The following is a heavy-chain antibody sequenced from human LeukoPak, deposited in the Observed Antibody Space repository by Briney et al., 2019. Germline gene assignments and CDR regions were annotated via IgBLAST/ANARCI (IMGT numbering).Heavy chain of an antibody. CDR3: ARGHTAAAN. CDR1: GFTFSSYS. Sequence: GGSLRLSCAASGFTFSSYSMNWVRQAPGKGLEWVSYISSSSSTIYYADSVKGRFTISRDNAKNSLYLQMDSLRAEDMAVYYCARGHTAAANWGQGTLVTVSS. D-gene: IGHD5-18*01. V-gene: IGHV3-48*04. CDR2: ISSSSSTI. J-gene: IGHJ4*02.